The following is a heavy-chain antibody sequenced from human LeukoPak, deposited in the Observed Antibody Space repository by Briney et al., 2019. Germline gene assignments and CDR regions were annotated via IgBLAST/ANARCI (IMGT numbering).Heavy chain of an antibody. CDR3: ARGPLYSSSWYNWFDP. J-gene: IGHJ5*02. D-gene: IGHD6-13*01. CDR1: GGSFSGYY. V-gene: IGHV4-34*01. Sequence: SETLSLTCAVYGGSFSGYYWSWIRQPPGKGLEWIGEINHSGSNKYNLSLKGRVTIFVDTSKNQFFLQLSTVTAADTAVFYCARGPLYSSSWYNWFDPWGQGTLVTVSS. CDR2: INHSGSN.